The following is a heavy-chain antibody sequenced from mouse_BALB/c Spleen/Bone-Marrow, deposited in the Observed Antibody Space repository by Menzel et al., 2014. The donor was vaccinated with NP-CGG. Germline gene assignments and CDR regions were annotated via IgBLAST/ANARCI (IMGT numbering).Heavy chain of an antibody. Sequence: GAELVKPGASVKLSCKASGYTFTSYYIHWVKQRPGQGLEWIGWIYPGDGSTKYNEKFKGKTTLTADKSSSIAYMLLSSLTSEDSAIYFCAICYGYDEFAYWGQGTLVTVSA. V-gene: IGHV1S56*01. D-gene: IGHD2-2*01. J-gene: IGHJ3*01. CDR3: AICYGYDEFAY. CDR1: GYTFTSYY. CDR2: IYPGDGST.